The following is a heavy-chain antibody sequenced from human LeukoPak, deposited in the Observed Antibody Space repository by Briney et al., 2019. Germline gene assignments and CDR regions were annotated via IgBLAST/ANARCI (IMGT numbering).Heavy chain of an antibody. D-gene: IGHD2-2*02. Sequence: ASMKVSCKASGYTFTGYYMHWVRQAPGQGLEWMGWINPNSGGTNYAQKFQGRVTMTRDTSISTAYMELSRLRSDDTAVYFCARTYCSSTSCYKDGSDYGGRGTLVTVSS. J-gene: IGHJ4*02. CDR1: GYTFTGYY. CDR3: ARTYCSSTSCYKDGSDY. V-gene: IGHV1-2*02. CDR2: INPNSGGT.